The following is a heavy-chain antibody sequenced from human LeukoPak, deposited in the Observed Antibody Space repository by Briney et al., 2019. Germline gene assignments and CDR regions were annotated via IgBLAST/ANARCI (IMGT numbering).Heavy chain of an antibody. D-gene: IGHD6-6*01. J-gene: IGHJ4*02. CDR2: ISYDGSNK. CDR1: GFTFGDYA. V-gene: IGHV3-30*04. Sequence: GGSLRLSCTASGFTFGDYAMSWVRQAPGKGLEWVAVISYDGSNKYYADSVKGRFTISRDNSKNTLYLQMNSLRAEDTAVYYCARDAALYSSSSGGYFDYWGQGTLVTVSS. CDR3: ARDAALYSSSSGGYFDY.